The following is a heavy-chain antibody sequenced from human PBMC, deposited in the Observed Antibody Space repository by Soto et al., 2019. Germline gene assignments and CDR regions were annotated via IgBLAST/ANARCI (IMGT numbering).Heavy chain of an antibody. CDR2: MSNDGSHT. Sequence: QVQLVESGGGVVQPGRSLRLSCAASGFTFSSNGMHWVRQAPGKGLEWVAVMSNDGSHTSYADSAKGRFTISRDNSKNTLDLQMNSLRAEDSGIYYCTRGCSSSSNCYIIDYWGQGDLVTVSS. CDR1: GFTFSSNG. V-gene: IGHV3-30*03. D-gene: IGHD2-15*01. J-gene: IGHJ4*02. CDR3: TRGCSSSSNCYIIDY.